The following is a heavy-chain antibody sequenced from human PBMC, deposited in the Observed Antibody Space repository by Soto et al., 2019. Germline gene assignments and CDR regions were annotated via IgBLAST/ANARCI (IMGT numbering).Heavy chain of an antibody. CDR2: ISAYNGNT. J-gene: IGHJ1*01. CDR1: GYTFTSYG. D-gene: IGHD6-19*01. Sequence: ASVKVSCKASGYTFTSYGISWVRQAPGQGLEWMGWISAYNGNTNYAQKLQGRVTMTTDTSTSTAYMELRSLRSDDTAVYYCASGAVAGQTIEYFQHWGQGTLVTVSS. CDR3: ASGAVAGQTIEYFQH. V-gene: IGHV1-18*01.